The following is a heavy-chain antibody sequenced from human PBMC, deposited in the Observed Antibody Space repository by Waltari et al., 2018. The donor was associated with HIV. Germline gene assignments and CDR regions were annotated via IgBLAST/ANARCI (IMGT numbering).Heavy chain of an antibody. V-gene: IGHV3-21*01. CDR1: GFTFSSYS. D-gene: IGHD3-16*01. CDR3: ARDFWGGYYYGMDV. J-gene: IGHJ6*02. CDR2: IRCIGSDI. Sequence: EVQLVESGGGLVKPGGSLRLSCAASGFTFSSYSMNWVRQAAGKVRGWVSCIRCIGSDIDDADSVKIRFTIARDNAKNARYLQMNRLRAEDTAVYYCARDFWGGYYYGMDVWGQGTTVTVSS.